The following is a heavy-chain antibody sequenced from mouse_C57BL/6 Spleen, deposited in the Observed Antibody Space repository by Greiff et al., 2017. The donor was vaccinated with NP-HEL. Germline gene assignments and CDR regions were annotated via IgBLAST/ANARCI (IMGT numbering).Heavy chain of an antibody. D-gene: IGHD1-1*01. CDR3: TRGRAITTVVATDAMDY. V-gene: IGHV1-15*01. CDR2: IDPETGGT. Sequence: VQLQQSGAELVRPGASVTLSCKASGYTFTDYEMHWVKQTPVHGLEWIGAIDPETGGTAYNQKFKGKAILTADKSSSTAYMELRSLTSEDSAVYYCTRGRAITTVVATDAMDYWGQGTSVTVSS. J-gene: IGHJ4*01. CDR1: GYTFTDYE.